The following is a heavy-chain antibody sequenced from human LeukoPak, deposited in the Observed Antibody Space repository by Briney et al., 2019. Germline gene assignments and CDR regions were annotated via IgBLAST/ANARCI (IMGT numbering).Heavy chain of an antibody. V-gene: IGHV1-18*01. CDR3: ARVPPYSHPFDP. D-gene: IGHD2-21*01. CDR2: ISAYNGNT. Sequence: ASVKVSCKASGYTFTSYGISWMRQAPGQGLEWTGWISAYNGNTNYAQKLQGRVTMTTDTSTSTAYMELRSLRSDDTAVYYCARVPPYSHPFDPWGQGTLVTVSS. J-gene: IGHJ5*02. CDR1: GYTFTSYG.